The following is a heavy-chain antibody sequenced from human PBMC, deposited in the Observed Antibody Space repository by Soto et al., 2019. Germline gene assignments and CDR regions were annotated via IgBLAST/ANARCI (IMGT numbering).Heavy chain of an antibody. CDR1: GYSFTSYW. Sequence: RGESLKISCKGSGYSFTSYWIGWVRQMPGKGLEWMGIIYPGDSDTRYSPSFQGQVTISADKSISTAYLQWSSLKASDTAMYYCARATSAGVVVADYYYYGMDVWGQGTTVTVSS. V-gene: IGHV5-51*01. D-gene: IGHD2-15*01. J-gene: IGHJ6*02. CDR3: ARATSAGVVVADYYYYGMDV. CDR2: IYPGDSDT.